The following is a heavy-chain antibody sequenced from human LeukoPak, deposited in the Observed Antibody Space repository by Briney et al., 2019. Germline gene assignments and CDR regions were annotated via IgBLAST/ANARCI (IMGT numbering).Heavy chain of an antibody. CDR1: GYTFTAYY. CDR2: INPNSGGT. J-gene: IGHJ4*02. D-gene: IGHD2-21*02. CDR3: ARGGAYCGADCPLDY. V-gene: IGHV1-2*02. Sequence: ASVKVSCKASGYTFTAYYMHWVRKAPGQGLEWMGWINPNSGGTNYAQKFQGRVTMTRDTSISTAYMELSRLRSDDTAVYYCARGGAYCGADCPLDYWGQGTLVTVSS.